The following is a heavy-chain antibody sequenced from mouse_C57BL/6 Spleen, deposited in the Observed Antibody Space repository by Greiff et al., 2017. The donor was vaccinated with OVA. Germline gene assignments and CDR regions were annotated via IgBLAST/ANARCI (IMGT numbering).Heavy chain of an antibody. J-gene: IGHJ1*03. CDR3: ARNYGSSYYWYCDV. CDR1: GFSFTSYA. CDR2: IWTGGGT. Sequence: VKLMESGPGLVAPSQSLSITCTVSGFSFTSYAISWVRQPPGKGLEWLGVIWTGGGTNYNSALKSRRSISKDNSKSTVFLKMNSLQTDDTARYYWARNYGSSYYWYCDVWGTGTTVTVSS. D-gene: IGHD1-1*01. V-gene: IGHV2-9-1*01.